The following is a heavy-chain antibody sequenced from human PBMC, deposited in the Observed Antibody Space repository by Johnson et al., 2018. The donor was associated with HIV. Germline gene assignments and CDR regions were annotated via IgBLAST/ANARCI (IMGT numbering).Heavy chain of an antibody. D-gene: IGHD2/OR15-2a*01. CDR1: GFTFSSYA. CDR2: ISYDGSEK. CDR3: AREGKYLAGAEDAFDI. J-gene: IGHJ3*02. Sequence: QMQLVESGGGVVQPGRSLRLSCAASGFTFSSYAVHWVRQAPGKGLEWVAVISYDGSEKYYVDSVKGRFTISRDNSKNTLYLQMNSLRAEDTAVYYCAREGKYLAGAEDAFDIWGQGTMVTVSS. V-gene: IGHV3-30*04.